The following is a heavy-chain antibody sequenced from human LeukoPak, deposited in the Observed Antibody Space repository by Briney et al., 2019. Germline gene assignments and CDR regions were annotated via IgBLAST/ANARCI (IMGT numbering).Heavy chain of an antibody. CDR1: GDSVSINSAS. V-gene: IGHV6-1*01. CDR3: ARGMRAHSNFPYFDY. CDR2: TYYKSKWYN. D-gene: IGHD4-11*01. Sequence: SQTLSLTFVISGDSVSINSASWNWIRQSPSRGLEWLGSTYYKSKWYNDYAVSVKSRITITPDTSKKHFSLQLNSVTPEDTAVYYCARGMRAHSNFPYFDYWGQGSRVTVSS. J-gene: IGHJ4*02.